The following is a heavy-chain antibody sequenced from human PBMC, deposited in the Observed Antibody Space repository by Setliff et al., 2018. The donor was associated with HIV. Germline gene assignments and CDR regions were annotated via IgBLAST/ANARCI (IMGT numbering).Heavy chain of an antibody. CDR1: GGSISSNSYY. V-gene: IGHV4-39*07. Sequence: SETLSLTCTVSGGSISSNSYYWGWIRQPPGKGLEWIGSIFYSGITYYKSSLKSRVTISVDTSKNQFSLKLSSVTGADTAIFYCARRVGITIFGAPNQYYYMDVWGKGTTVTVSS. J-gene: IGHJ6*03. CDR3: ARRVGITIFGAPNQYYYMDV. CDR2: IFYSGIT. D-gene: IGHD3-3*01.